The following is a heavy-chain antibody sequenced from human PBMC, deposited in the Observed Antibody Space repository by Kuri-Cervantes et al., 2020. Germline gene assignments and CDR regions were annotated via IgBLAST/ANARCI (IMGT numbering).Heavy chain of an antibody. CDR3: ARLGRWLQLPGIRTTDYFFDY. V-gene: IGHV5-51*01. D-gene: IGHD5-24*01. J-gene: IGHJ4*02. CDR2: IYPGDSDT. Sequence: GESLKISCKGSGYSFTSYWIGWMRQMPGKGLEWMGIIYPGDSDTRYSPSFQGQVTISADKSISTAYLQWSSLKASDTAMYYCARLGRWLQLPGIRTTDYFFDYWGQGTLVTVSS. CDR1: GYSFTSYW.